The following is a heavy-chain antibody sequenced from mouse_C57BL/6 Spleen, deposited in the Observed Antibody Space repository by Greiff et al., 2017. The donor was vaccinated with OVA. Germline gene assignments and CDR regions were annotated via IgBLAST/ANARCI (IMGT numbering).Heavy chain of an antibody. CDR3: ARLHYSYFDY. V-gene: IGHV5-12*01. CDR2: ISNGGGST. CDR1: GFTFSDYY. D-gene: IGHD1-2*01. Sequence: KLMDSVGGLVQPGGSLKLSCAASGFTFSDYYMYWVRQTPEKRLEWVAYISNGGGSTYYPDTVKGRFTISRDNAKNTLYLQMSRLKSEDTAMYYCARLHYSYFDYWGQGTTLTVSS. J-gene: IGHJ2*01.